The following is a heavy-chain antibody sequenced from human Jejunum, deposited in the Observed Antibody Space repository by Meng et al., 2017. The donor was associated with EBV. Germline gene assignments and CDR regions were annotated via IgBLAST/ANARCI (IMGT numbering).Heavy chain of an antibody. CDR2: VNPSPVDT. CDR1: GYTFTNYY. D-gene: IGHD6-13*01. J-gene: IGHJ4*02. V-gene: IGHV1-46*01. Sequence: GQSGADVQKPGASVKISCKTSGYTFTNYYMHWVLQPPGQGLEWVGMVNPSPVDTNYARKFQGRVTMTSDTSTSTVHMELNSLKSDDTAVYYCARGLDSSTPGTDWGQGTLVTVSS. CDR3: ARGLDSSTPGTD.